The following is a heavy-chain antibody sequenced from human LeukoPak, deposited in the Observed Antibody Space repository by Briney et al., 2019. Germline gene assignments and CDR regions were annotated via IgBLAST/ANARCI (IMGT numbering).Heavy chain of an antibody. CDR2: MNPNSGNT. CDR3: ARAAGSSHLYYYYYMDV. V-gene: IGHV1-8*03. D-gene: IGHD6-6*01. Sequence: ASVKVSCKASGYTFTSYDINWVRQATGQGLEWMGWMNPNSGNTGYAQKFQGRVTITRNTSISTAYMELSSLRSEDTAVYYCARAAGSSHLYYYYYMDVWGKGTTVTVSS. J-gene: IGHJ6*03. CDR1: GYTFTSYD.